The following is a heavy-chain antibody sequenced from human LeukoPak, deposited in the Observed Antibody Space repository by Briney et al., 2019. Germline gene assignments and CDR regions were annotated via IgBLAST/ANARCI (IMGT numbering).Heavy chain of an antibody. D-gene: IGHD3-22*01. CDR1: GFSVSSNY. V-gene: IGHV3-66*01. J-gene: IGHJ4*02. CDR2: IYSGGST. CDR3: ARSDYYDSSGFDY. Sequence: PGGSLRLSCAASGFSVSSNYMSWVRQAPGKGLEWVSVIYSGGSTYYADSVKGRFTISRDNSKNTLYLQMNSLRAEDTAVYYCARSDYYDSSGFDYWGQGTLVTVSS.